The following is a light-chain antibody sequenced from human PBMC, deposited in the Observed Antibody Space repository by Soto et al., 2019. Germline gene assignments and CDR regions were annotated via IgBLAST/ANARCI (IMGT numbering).Light chain of an antibody. Sequence: DIQMTQSPSSLSASVGDRVTITCRASQSVTTYLHWYQQKAGEAPKLLIYAISNLQSGVSSRLSGSGSGTDFSLTINTLQPEDFATYYCQQGYSTTWTFGPGTKVDIX. J-gene: IGKJ1*01. CDR2: AIS. CDR1: QSVTTY. CDR3: QQGYSTTWT. V-gene: IGKV1-39*01.